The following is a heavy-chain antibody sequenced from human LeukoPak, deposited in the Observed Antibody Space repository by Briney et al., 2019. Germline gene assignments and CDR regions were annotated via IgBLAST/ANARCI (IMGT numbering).Heavy chain of an antibody. D-gene: IGHD2-15*01. Sequence: PSETLSPTCTVSGGSISSYYWSWIRQPPGKGLEWIGYIYYSGSTNYNPSLKSRVTISVDTSKNQFSLRLSSVTAADTAVYYCARKLPGVHFDYWGQGTLVTVSS. CDR1: GGSISSYY. CDR2: IYYSGST. CDR3: ARKLPGVHFDY. J-gene: IGHJ4*02. V-gene: IGHV4-59*01.